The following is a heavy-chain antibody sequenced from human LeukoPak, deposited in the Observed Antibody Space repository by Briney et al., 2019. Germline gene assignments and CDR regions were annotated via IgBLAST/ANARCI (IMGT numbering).Heavy chain of an antibody. Sequence: GGSLRLSCAASGFTVSSDSMSWVRQAPGKGLEWVSFIYSGGSTHYSDSVKGRFTISRDNSKNTLYLQMNSLRAEDTAVYYCARRAGAYSHPYDYWGQGTLVTASS. CDR3: ARRAGAYSHPYDY. J-gene: IGHJ4*02. D-gene: IGHD4/OR15-4a*01. CDR1: GFTVSSDS. CDR2: IYSGGST. V-gene: IGHV3-53*01.